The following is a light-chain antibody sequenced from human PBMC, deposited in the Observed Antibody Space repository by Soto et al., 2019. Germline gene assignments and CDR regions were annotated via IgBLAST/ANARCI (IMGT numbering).Light chain of an antibody. CDR2: AAS. CDR1: QSISIY. Sequence: DIQMTQSPSSLSASVGDRVTITCRAIQSISIYLNWYQQKPGKAPKVLIYAASSLQSGVPSRFSGSGSGTDFTLTISSLQPEDFATYYCQQNYINPRTFGQGTKVDIK. V-gene: IGKV1-39*01. J-gene: IGKJ1*01. CDR3: QQNYINPRT.